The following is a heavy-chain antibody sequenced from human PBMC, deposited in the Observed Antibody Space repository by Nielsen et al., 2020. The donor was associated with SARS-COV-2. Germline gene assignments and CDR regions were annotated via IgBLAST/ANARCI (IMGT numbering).Heavy chain of an antibody. J-gene: IGHJ6*02. V-gene: IGHV3-11*01. CDR2: ISSSGRTI. D-gene: IGHD3-22*01. Sequence: SLKISCAASGFTFSDYYMTWIRQAPGKGLEWVSYISSSGRTIFYADSVKGRFSISWDNAKNSLHLQMNSLRAEDTAVYYCARKPRIYYDTSAGGVDVWGQGTTVTVSS. CDR1: GFTFSDYY. CDR3: ARKPRIYYDTSAGGVDV.